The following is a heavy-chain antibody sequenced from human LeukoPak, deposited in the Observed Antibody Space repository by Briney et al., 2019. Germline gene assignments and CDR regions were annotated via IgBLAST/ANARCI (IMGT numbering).Heavy chain of an antibody. D-gene: IGHD6-13*01. CDR2: ISAYNGNT. J-gene: IGHJ3*02. CDR3: ARDKRLAAAGTGGAFDI. CDR1: GYTFTSYG. Sequence: ASVKVSCKASGYTFTSYGISWVRQAPGQGLEWMGWISAYNGNTNYAQKLQGRVTMTTDTSTSTAYMELRSLRSDDTAVYYCARDKRLAAAGTGGAFDIWGQGTMVTVSS. V-gene: IGHV1-18*01.